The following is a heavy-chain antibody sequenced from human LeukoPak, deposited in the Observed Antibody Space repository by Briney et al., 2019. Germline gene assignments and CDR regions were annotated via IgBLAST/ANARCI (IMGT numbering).Heavy chain of an antibody. D-gene: IGHD2-15*01. CDR1: GGSISSSSYY. CDR3: ARELGYCSGDSCSFYYYIDV. J-gene: IGHJ6*03. V-gene: IGHV4-39*07. Sequence: KPSETLSLTCTVSGGSISSSSYYWGWIRQPPGKGLEWIGSIYYSGSTYYNPSLKSRVTISVDTSKNQFSLKLSSVTAADTAVYYCARELGYCSGDSCSFYYYIDVWGKGTTVTISS. CDR2: IYYSGST.